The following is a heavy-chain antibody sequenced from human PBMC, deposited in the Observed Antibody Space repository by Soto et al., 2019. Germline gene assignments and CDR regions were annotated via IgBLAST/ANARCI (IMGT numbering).Heavy chain of an antibody. D-gene: IGHD3-9*01. J-gene: IGHJ6*02. CDR3: ARGDATKIVVTTYYAMDV. V-gene: IGHV1-69*13. CDR2: IIPVFGTA. CDR1: GGSLSNYG. Sequence: GASVKVSCKAPGGSLSNYGISWVRQAPGQGLEWMGGIIPVFGTANYAQKFQGRVTITADESTRIVYMDVTSLRSEDTAVYYCARGDATKIVVTTYYAMDVWGQGTTVTVSS.